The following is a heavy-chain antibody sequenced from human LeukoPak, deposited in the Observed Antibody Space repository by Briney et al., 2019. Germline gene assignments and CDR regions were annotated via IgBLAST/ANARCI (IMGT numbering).Heavy chain of an antibody. CDR1: GFTFSSYA. J-gene: IGHJ5*02. CDR2: ISGSGGSS. D-gene: IGHD5-18*01. V-gene: IGHV3-23*01. CDR3: AKDLHTGMRNYWFDP. Sequence: PGGSLRLSCAASGFTFSSYAMSWVRQAPGKGLEWVSAISGSGGSSYYADSVKGRFTISRDNSKNTLFLQMDSLRAEDTAVYYCAKDLHTGMRNYWFDPWGQGTLATVSS.